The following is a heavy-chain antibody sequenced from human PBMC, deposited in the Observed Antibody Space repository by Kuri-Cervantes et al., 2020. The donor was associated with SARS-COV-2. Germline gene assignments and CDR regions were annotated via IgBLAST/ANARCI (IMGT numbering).Heavy chain of an antibody. D-gene: IGHD3-10*01. CDR2: FYYSGST. J-gene: IGHJ4*02. CDR3: ARRDRTYGSGSELNY. V-gene: IGHV4-39*01. Sequence: LRLSCPVPGGSISSSSYYRGWIRQPPGKGLEWIGTFYYSGSTYYNRSLKSRVTISVDTSKNQLSLKPSSVTAADAAVYYCARRDRTYGSGSELNYWGQGTLVTVSS. CDR1: GGSISSSSYY.